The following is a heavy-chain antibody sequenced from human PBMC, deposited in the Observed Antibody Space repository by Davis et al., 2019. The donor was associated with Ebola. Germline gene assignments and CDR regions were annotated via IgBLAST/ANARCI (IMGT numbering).Heavy chain of an antibody. CDR3: AKEDGYYGSGSYLHY. D-gene: IGHD3-10*01. CDR1: GFTFSSYG. J-gene: IGHJ4*02. CDR2: ISYDGTNK. V-gene: IGHV3-30*18. Sequence: GESLKISCAASGFTFSSYGMHWVRQAPGKGLEWVAIISYDGTNKYYADSVKGRFTISRDNSKNTLYLQMNSLRAEDTAVYYCAKEDGYYGSGSYLHYWGQGTLVTVSS.